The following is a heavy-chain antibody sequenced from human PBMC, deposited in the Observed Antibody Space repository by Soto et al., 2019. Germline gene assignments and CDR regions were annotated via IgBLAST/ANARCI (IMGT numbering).Heavy chain of an antibody. J-gene: IGHJ4*02. D-gene: IGHD6-19*01. V-gene: IGHV3-23*01. CDR1: GFFFSSYT. CDR2: FSATSENT. CDR3: GGARDQQWVRLPFDY. Sequence: EVQLLESGGGLVQPGGSLRLSCVGSGFFFSSYTMTWVRQAPGKGLEWVSSFSATSENTYYADSVRGRFTISRDNWGGGGGGGGGGGGGGGGGGWWGGGARDQQWVRLPFDYWGQGILVIVSS.